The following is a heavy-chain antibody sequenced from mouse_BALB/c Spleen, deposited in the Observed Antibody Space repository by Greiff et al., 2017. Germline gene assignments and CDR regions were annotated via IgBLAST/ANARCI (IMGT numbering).Heavy chain of an antibody. CDR2: INSNGGST. V-gene: IGHV5-6-3*01. CDR3: ARARVYYSSRHWYFDV. D-gene: IGHD1-1*01. Sequence: EVQVVESGGGLVQPGGSLKLSCAASGFTFSSYGMSWVRQTPDKRLELVATINSNGGSTYYPDSVKGRFTISRDNAKNTLYLQMSSLKSEDTAMYYCARARVYYSSRHWYFDVWGAGTTVTVSS. J-gene: IGHJ1*01. CDR1: GFTFSSYG.